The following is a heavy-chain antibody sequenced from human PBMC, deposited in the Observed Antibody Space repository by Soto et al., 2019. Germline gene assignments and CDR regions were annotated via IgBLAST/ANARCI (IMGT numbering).Heavy chain of an antibody. D-gene: IGHD6-13*01. CDR3: ARALPSYSSSWYSYGWFDP. CDR2: INHSGST. J-gene: IGHJ5*02. V-gene: IGHV4-34*01. Sequence: SETLSLTCAVYGGSFSGYYWSWIRQPPGKGLEWIGEINHSGSTNYNPSLKSRVTISVDTSKNQFSLKLSSVTAADTAVYYCARALPSYSSSWYSYGWFDPWGQGTLVTVSS. CDR1: GGSFSGYY.